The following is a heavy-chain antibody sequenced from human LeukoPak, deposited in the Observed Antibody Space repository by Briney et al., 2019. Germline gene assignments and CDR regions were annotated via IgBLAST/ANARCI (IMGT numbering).Heavy chain of an antibody. Sequence: SETLSLTCAVSGDSISSGTYSWSWIRQPPGKGLEWIGYIYYSVTTYYNPSLKSRVTISVDTSKNQFSLKLSSVTAADTAVYYCARHPRRSAHFDPWGQGTLVTVSS. V-gene: IGHV4-30-2*03. J-gene: IGHJ5*02. CDR3: ARHPRRSAHFDP. CDR2: IYYSVTT. CDR1: GDSISSGTYS. D-gene: IGHD1-26*01.